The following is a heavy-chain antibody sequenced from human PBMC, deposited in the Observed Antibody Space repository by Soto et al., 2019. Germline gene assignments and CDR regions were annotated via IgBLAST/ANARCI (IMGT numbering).Heavy chain of an antibody. V-gene: IGHV4-38-2*01. CDR2: IYHSGNT. CDR1: VYSISLGYY. J-gene: IGHJ4*02. D-gene: IGHD1-1*01. CDR3: ARHGKLSSMTNYFDS. Sequence: SETLSLTCAVSVYSISLGYYWGWIRQPPGKGLEWIGSIYHSGNTYYNPSLKSRVSISLDTSKNHFSLELTSVTAADTAVYYCARHGKLSSMTNYFDSWGQGALVTVSS.